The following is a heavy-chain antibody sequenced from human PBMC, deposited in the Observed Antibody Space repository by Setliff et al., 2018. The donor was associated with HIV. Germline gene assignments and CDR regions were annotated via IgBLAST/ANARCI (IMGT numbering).Heavy chain of an antibody. D-gene: IGHD1-1*01. V-gene: IGHV4-59*01. CDR2: IYYRGGT. J-gene: IGHJ4*02. CDR1: GASISSYY. Sequence: PSETLSLTCNVSGASISSYYWSWIRQPPGKGLEWIGYIYYRGGTNYNPSLKSRLTISVDAAKNQFSLKLSSVTTADTAVYYCARATAPWLVDNWGQGTLVTVSS. CDR3: ARATAPWLVDN.